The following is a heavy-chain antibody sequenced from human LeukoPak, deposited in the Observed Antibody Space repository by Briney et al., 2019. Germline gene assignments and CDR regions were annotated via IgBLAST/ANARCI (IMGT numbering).Heavy chain of an antibody. CDR2: ISGSGGST. Sequence: GGSLRLSCAASGFTFSSYAMSWVRQAPGKGLEWVSAISGSGGSTYYADSVKGRFTISRDNSKNTLYLQMNSLRAEDTAVYYCAKDGYYYDSSGFGYFDYWGQGTLVTVSS. J-gene: IGHJ4*02. CDR1: GFTFSSYA. CDR3: AKDGYYYDSSGFGYFDY. V-gene: IGHV3-23*01. D-gene: IGHD3-22*01.